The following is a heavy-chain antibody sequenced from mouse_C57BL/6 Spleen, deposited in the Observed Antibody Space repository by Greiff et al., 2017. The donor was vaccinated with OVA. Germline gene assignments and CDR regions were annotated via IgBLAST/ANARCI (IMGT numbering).Heavy chain of an antibody. CDR2: IYPGDGDT. CDR3: AREGSSGWYFDV. CDR1: GYAFSSYW. D-gene: IGHD1-1*01. V-gene: IGHV1-80*01. Sequence: LQESGAELVKPGASVKISCKASGYAFSSYWMNWVKQRPGKGLEWIGQIYPGDGDTNYNGKFKGKATLTADKSSSTAYMQLSSLTSEDSAVYFCAREGSSGWYFDVWGTGTTVTVSS. J-gene: IGHJ1*03.